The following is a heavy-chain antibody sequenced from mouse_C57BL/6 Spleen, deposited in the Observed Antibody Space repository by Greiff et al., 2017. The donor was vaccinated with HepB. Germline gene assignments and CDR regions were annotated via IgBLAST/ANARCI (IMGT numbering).Heavy chain of an antibody. D-gene: IGHD4-1*01. J-gene: IGHJ2*01. CDR1: GYTFTDYY. V-gene: IGHV1-76*01. Sequence: QVQLQQSGAELVRPGASVKLSCKASGYTFTDYYINWVKQRPGQGLEWIARIYPGSGNTYYNEKFKGKATLTAEKSSSTAYLQLSSLTSEDSAVYFCAKGRGTENYFDYWGQGTTLTVSS. CDR3: AKGRGTENYFDY. CDR2: IYPGSGNT.